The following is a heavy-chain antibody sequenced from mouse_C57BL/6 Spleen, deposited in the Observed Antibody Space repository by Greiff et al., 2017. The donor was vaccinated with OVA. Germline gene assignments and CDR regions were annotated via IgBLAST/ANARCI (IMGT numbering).Heavy chain of an antibody. CDR1: GFTFSDYY. CDR2: ISNGGGST. Sequence: EVKVEESGGGLVQPGGSLKLSCAASGFTFSDYYMYWVRQTPEKRLEWVAYISNGGGSTYYPDTVKGRFTISRDNAKNTLYLQMSRLKSEDTAMYYCARQLFTTVVPMDYWGQGTSVTVSS. J-gene: IGHJ4*01. D-gene: IGHD1-1*01. CDR3: ARQLFTTVVPMDY. V-gene: IGHV5-12*01.